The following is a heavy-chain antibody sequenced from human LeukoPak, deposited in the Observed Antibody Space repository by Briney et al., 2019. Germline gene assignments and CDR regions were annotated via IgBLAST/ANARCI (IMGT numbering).Heavy chain of an antibody. CDR2: ISGSGGST. J-gene: IGHJ4*02. D-gene: IGHD6-13*01. CDR3: AREGITAAADY. V-gene: IGHV3-23*01. CDR1: GLTFRTYA. Sequence: PGGSLRLSCAASGLTFRTYAMSWVRQTAGKGLEWVSTISGSGGSTFYADSVKGRFTISRDNAKNSLYLQVNSLRAEDTAVYYCAREGITAAADYWGQGTPVTVSS.